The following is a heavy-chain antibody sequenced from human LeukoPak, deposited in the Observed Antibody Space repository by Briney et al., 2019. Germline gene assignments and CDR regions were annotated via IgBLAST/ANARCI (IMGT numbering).Heavy chain of an antibody. D-gene: IGHD6-19*01. V-gene: IGHV3-74*01. CDR3: ASILAGGWYNSVDY. Sequence: GGSLRLSCAASGFTFSSYWMHWVRQAPGKGLVWVSRINSDGSSTSYADSVKGRFTISRDNAKNTLYLQMNSLRAEDTAVYYCASILAGGWYNSVDYWGQGTLVTVSS. J-gene: IGHJ4*02. CDR2: INSDGSST. CDR1: GFTFSSYW.